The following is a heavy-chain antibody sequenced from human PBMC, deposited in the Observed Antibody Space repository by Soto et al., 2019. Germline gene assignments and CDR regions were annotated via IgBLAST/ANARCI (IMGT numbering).Heavy chain of an antibody. CDR2: ISAYNGNT. CDR3: ARVRRITMVRGIPPSWFDP. J-gene: IGHJ5*02. Sequence: ASVKVSCKTSGYTFTSYGISWVRQAPGQGLEWMGWISAYNGNTNYAQKLQGRVTMTTDTSTSTAYMELRSLRSDDTAVYYCARVRRITMVRGIPPSWFDPWGQGTLVTVSS. CDR1: GYTFTSYG. V-gene: IGHV1-18*01. D-gene: IGHD3-10*01.